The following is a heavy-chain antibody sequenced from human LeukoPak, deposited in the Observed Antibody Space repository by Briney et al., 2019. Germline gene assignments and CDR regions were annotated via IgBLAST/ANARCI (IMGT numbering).Heavy chain of an antibody. CDR1: GGSINSSSYY. V-gene: IGHV4-61*01. Sequence: SETLSLTCTVSGGSINSSSYYWGWIRQPPGKELEWIGYIYYSGSTNYNPSLKSRVTISVDTSKNQFSLKLSSVTAADTAVYYCAREGNTYGSNWFDPWGQGTLVTVSS. CDR3: AREGNTYGSNWFDP. J-gene: IGHJ5*02. CDR2: IYYSGST. D-gene: IGHD5-18*01.